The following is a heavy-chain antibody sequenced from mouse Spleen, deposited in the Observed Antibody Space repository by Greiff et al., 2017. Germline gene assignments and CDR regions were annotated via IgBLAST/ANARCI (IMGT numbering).Heavy chain of an antibody. CDR3: ARRLGDFDY. D-gene: IGHD4-1*01. Sequence: VQLQQSGPELVRPGASVKVSCKASGYTFTSYCMHWVKQRPGQGLEWIGYINPSSGYTKYNQKFKDKATLTSDTSSSTAYMQLSSLTSEDSAVYYCARRLGDFDYWGQGTTLTVSS. J-gene: IGHJ2*01. V-gene: IGHV1-7*01. CDR2: INPSSGYT. CDR1: GYTFTSYC.